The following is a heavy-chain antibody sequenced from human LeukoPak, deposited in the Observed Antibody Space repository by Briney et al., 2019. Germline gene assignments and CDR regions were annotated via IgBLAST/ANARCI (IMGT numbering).Heavy chain of an antibody. V-gene: IGHV3-23*01. CDR1: GFSFNNNA. J-gene: IGHJ3*01. Sequence: GGSLRLSCAASGFSFNNNAMSWVRQAPGRGLEWVSAINGGGDATEYADSVKGRFTISRDNSKKTLYLQMNSLRPEDTAVYYCARCTASCYANAFDVWGQGTLLTVSS. CDR3: ARCTASCYANAFDV. CDR2: INGGGDAT. D-gene: IGHD2-2*01.